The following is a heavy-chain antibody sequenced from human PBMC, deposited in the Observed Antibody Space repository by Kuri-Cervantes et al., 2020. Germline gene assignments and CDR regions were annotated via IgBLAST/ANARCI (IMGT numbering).Heavy chain of an antibody. J-gene: IGHJ4*02. CDR3: AKDRGVRGVAIDY. CDR2: ISYDGSNK. D-gene: IGHD3-10*01. CDR1: GFTFSSYA. V-gene: IGHV3-30-3*01. Sequence: WGSLRLSCAASGFTFSSYAMHWVRQAPGKGLEWVAVISYDGSNKYYADSVKGRFTISRDNSKNTLYLQMNSLRAEDTAVYYCAKDRGVRGVAIDYWGQGTLVTVSS.